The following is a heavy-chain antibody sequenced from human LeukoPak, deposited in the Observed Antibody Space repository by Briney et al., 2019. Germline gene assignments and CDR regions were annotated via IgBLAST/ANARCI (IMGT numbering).Heavy chain of an antibody. CDR2: IKQDGSEK. J-gene: IGHJ4*02. CDR1: GLTFRSYW. D-gene: IGHD6-19*01. Sequence: QSGGSLRLSCAASGLTFRSYWMSWVRQAPGKGLEWVANIKQDGSEKFYVDSVKGRFTISRDNAKNSLYLQMNSLRVEDTAVYYCARDPSEGSSGWYFDYWGQGTLVTVSS. CDR3: ARDPSEGSSGWYFDY. V-gene: IGHV3-7*01.